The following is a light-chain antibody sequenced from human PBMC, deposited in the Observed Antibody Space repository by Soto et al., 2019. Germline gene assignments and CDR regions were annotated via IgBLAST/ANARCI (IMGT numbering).Light chain of an antibody. CDR1: SSNIGAGYD. CDR3: QSTDSSMSAVV. CDR2: GNS. Sequence: QSVLTQPPSVSGAPGQRVTISCTGSSSNIGAGYDVHWYQQLPGTAPKLLIYGNSNRPSGVPDRFSGSTSGTSAPLAITVLQAEDEADDYCQSTDSSMSAVVFGGGSKLAVL. V-gene: IGLV1-40*01. J-gene: IGLJ2*01.